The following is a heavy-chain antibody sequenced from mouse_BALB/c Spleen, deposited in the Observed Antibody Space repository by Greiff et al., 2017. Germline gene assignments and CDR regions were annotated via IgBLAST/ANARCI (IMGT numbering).Heavy chain of an antibody. CDR3: ARGYRYDFYWYFDV. V-gene: IGHV5-6-5*01. J-gene: IGHJ1*01. CDR1: GFTFSSYA. Sequence: EVKLVESGGGLVKPGGSLKLSCAASGFTFSSYAMSWVRQTPEKRLEWVASISSGGSTYYPDSVKGRFTISRDNARNILYLQMSSLRSEDTAMYYCARGYRYDFYWYFDVRGAGTTVTVSS. D-gene: IGHD2-14*01. CDR2: ISSGGST.